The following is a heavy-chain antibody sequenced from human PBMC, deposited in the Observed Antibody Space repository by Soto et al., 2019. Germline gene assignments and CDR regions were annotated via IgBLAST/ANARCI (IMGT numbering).Heavy chain of an antibody. CDR1: DFSLTTRGVG. CDR3: THRSPAYGHDF. CDR2: IYWNDYQ. Sequence: SGPTLVNPTQTLTLTCNFSDFSLTTRGVGVGCIRQPPGKALEWFALIYWNDYQRYNPSLKSRLTVTKDTSKNHVVLTMTNVDPLDTATYYCTHRSPAYGHDFWGPGTLVTVSS. D-gene: IGHD3-10*01. J-gene: IGHJ4*02. V-gene: IGHV2-5*01.